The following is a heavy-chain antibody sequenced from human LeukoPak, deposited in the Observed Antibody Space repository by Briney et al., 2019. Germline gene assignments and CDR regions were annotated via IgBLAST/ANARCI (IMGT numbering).Heavy chain of an antibody. Sequence: GGSLRLSCAASGFTFSSYAMSWVRQAPGKGLEWVSAISGSGGSTYYADSVKGRFTISRDNSKNTLYLQMNSLRAEDTAVYYCAKVPTNRGYDGSAWVPADWYFDLWGRGTLVTVSS. CDR2: ISGSGGST. CDR1: GFTFSSYA. D-gene: IGHD3-22*01. V-gene: IGHV3-23*01. CDR3: AKVPTNRGYDGSAWVPADWYFDL. J-gene: IGHJ2*01.